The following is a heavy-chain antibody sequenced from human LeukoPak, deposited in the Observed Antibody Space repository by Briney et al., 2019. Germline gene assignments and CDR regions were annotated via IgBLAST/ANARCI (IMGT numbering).Heavy chain of an antibody. CDR2: IFSGGST. Sequence: PGGSLRLSCAASEFTVSDSYMSWVRQAPGKGLQWVSVIFSGGSTYYADSVKGRFTLSRDNSKNTLYLQMNSLKTEDTAVYYCTTDPENYYGSGTPPGWLVSLHWFAPWGQGTLVTVSS. J-gene: IGHJ5*02. D-gene: IGHD3-10*01. CDR1: EFTVSDSY. CDR3: TTDPENYYGSGTPPGWLVSLHWFAP. V-gene: IGHV3-53*01.